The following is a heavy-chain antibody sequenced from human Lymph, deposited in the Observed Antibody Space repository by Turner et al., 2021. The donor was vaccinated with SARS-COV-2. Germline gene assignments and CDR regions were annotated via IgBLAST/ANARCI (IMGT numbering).Heavy chain of an antibody. V-gene: IGHV3-53*01. J-gene: IGHJ4*02. CDR2: IYSGGST. CDR1: GFTVSSNY. CDR3: ARVLPYGDYFDY. Sequence: EVQLVESGGGLLQPGVSLRLSCAASGFTVSSNYMTWVRQAPGKGLEWVSLIYSGGSTYYADSVKGRFTISRDNSKNTLYLQMNSLRADDTAVYYCARVLPYGDYFDYWGQGTLVTVSS. D-gene: IGHD4-17*01.